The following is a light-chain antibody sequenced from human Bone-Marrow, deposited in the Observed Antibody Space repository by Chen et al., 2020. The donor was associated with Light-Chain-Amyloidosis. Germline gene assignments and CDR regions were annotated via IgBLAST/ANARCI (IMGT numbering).Light chain of an antibody. CDR3: SSYTSSSTRE. CDR2: DVS. V-gene: IGLV2-14*01. J-gene: IGLJ3*02. CDR1: SSDVGGYNC. Sequence: QSALTQPASVSGSPGQPITISCTGTSSDVGGYNCVSWYQQHPGKAPKPMIYDVSNRPSGVSNRFSGSKSGNTASLPISRLQAEDEADYDCSSYTSSSTREFGGGTKLTVL.